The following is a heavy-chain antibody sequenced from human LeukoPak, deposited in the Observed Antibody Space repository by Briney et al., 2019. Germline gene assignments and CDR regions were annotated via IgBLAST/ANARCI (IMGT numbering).Heavy chain of an antibody. J-gene: IGHJ4*02. Sequence: ASVKVSCKASGFTFINYYMHWVRQAPGQGLEWLGIINLSGGSTYYPQKFQDRVTMTRDTSTSIVYMELSSLRSEDTAVYYCARDLDYGEKSEDYWGQGTLVTVSS. CDR1: GFTFINYY. CDR3: ARDLDYGEKSEDY. D-gene: IGHD4/OR15-4a*01. CDR2: INLSGGST. V-gene: IGHV1-46*01.